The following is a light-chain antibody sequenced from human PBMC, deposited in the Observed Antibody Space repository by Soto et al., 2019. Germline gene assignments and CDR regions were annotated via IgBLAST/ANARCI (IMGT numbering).Light chain of an antibody. CDR3: QQYGSSPWT. CDR2: GAS. J-gene: IGKJ1*01. Sequence: EIVLTQSPGTLSLSPGERATLSCRASQSVTSSYLAWYQQKPGQAPRLLIYGASSRATGIPDRFSGSGSVTDVTLTISRLVPEDFAVYYCQQYGSSPWTFGQGTKVEIK. CDR1: QSVTSSY. V-gene: IGKV3-20*01.